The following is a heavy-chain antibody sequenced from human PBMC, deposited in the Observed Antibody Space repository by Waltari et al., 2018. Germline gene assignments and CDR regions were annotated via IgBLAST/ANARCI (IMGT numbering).Heavy chain of an antibody. CDR3: ARGDSDFREGAS. V-gene: IGHV3-7*01. Sequence: EVRLVESGGGLVQPGGSLRLSCSTSGFTFSNYWLSWVRQAPGEGLGCVANINQDGSGRYHVDSVEGRFTIYRDNAMNSLHLQMNSLGAEDTAVYYCARGDSDFREGASWGQGTLVTVSS. CDR2: INQDGSGR. D-gene: IGHD3-10*01. J-gene: IGHJ5*02. CDR1: GFTFSNYW.